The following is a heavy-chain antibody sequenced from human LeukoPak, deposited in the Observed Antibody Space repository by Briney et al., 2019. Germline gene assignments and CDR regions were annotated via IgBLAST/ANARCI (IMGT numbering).Heavy chain of an antibody. CDR2: IKQDGSEK. V-gene: IGHV3-7*01. Sequence: GGSLRLSCAASGFTFSSYWMSWVRQAPGKGLDWVANIKQDGSEKYYVDSVKGRFTISRDNAKNSLYLQMNSLRAEDTAVYYCARGPQASYYYDSSGIYYMDVWGKGTTVTVSS. J-gene: IGHJ6*03. CDR1: GFTFSSYW. CDR3: ARGPQASYYYDSSGIYYMDV. D-gene: IGHD3-22*01.